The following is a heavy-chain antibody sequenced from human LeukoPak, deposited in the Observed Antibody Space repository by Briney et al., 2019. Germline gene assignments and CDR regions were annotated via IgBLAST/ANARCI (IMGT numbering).Heavy chain of an antibody. D-gene: IGHD6-13*01. V-gene: IGHV4-4*02. J-gene: IGHJ4*02. CDR2: IYHSGST. CDR1: GGSISSSNW. Sequence: SGTLSLTCAVSGGSISSSNWWSWVRQPPGKGLEWIGEIYHSGSTNYNPSLKSRVTISVDKSKNQFSLKLSSVTAADTAVYYCARASYSSSWLFDYWGQGTLVTVSS. CDR3: ARASYSSSWLFDY.